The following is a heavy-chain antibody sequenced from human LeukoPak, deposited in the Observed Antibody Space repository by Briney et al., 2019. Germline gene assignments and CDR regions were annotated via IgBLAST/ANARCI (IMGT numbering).Heavy chain of an antibody. Sequence: PGGSLRLSCAASGFTFSSYEMNWVRQAPGKGLEWVSAISGSGGSTYYADSVKGRFTISRDNSKNALYLQMNSLRAEDTAVYYCAKENIVGAALDYWGQGTLVTVSS. V-gene: IGHV3-23*01. D-gene: IGHD1-26*01. J-gene: IGHJ4*02. CDR3: AKENIVGAALDY. CDR2: ISGSGGST. CDR1: GFTFSSYE.